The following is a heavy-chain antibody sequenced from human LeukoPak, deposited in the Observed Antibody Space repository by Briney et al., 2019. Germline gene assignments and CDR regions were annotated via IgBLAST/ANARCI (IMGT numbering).Heavy chain of an antibody. D-gene: IGHD6-13*01. J-gene: IGHJ5*02. Sequence: SETLSLTCTVSGGSISSSSYYWGWIRQPPGKGLEWIGSIYYSGSTYYNPSLKSRVTISVDTSKNQFSLKLSSVTAADTAVYYCARRAVFNAAASSYNWFDPWGQGTLVTVSS. CDR2: IYYSGST. CDR3: ARRAVFNAAASSYNWFDP. CDR1: GGSISSSSYY. V-gene: IGHV4-39*07.